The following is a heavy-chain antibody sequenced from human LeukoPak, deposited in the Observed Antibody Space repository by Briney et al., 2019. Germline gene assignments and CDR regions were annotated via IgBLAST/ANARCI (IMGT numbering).Heavy chain of an antibody. CDR1: GFTFNTYT. Sequence: GGSLRLSCAASGFTFNTYTMHWVRQAPGTGLEWVAIISHDGSNAYYADSVGGRFTISRDNSKNTPYLQMNSLRPEDTAVYYCVRDDNWAANGLDVWGQGTTVTVSS. CDR2: ISHDGSNA. D-gene: IGHD1-20*01. V-gene: IGHV3-30-3*01. J-gene: IGHJ6*02. CDR3: VRDDNWAANGLDV.